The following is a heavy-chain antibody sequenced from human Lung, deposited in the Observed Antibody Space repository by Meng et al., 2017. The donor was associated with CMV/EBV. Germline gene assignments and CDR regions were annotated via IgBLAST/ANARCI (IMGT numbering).Heavy chain of an antibody. CDR2: INPSGGST. V-gene: IGHV1-46*01. CDR3: ARAPWAYCTKTSCYGFDP. Sequence: SXXVSXXASGYTFTNYYMHWVRQDPGQGLEWMGIINPSGGSTNYAQKFQGRVTMTRDTSTSTVYMELSSLRSEDTAMYYCARAPWAYCTKTSCYGFDPLGQGXQVTVSS. J-gene: IGHJ5*02. CDR1: GYTFTNYY. D-gene: IGHD2-2*01.